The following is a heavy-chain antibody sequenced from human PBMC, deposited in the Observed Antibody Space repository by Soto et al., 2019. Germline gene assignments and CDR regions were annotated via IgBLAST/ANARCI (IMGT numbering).Heavy chain of an antibody. D-gene: IGHD6-13*01. V-gene: IGHV5-51*01. J-gene: IGHJ4*02. CDR3: AIQGRSSSAFDF. Sequence: EVQLVQSESEVKKPGESLKISCTVSGYSFVHYWIGGEREMPGKALEWVGNVYPGDSDTDYSPSSQGHVTISADTSITTTYLQWSHLQASDTAIYYFAIQGRSSSAFDFWGQGTLVIVSS. CDR2: VYPGDSDT. CDR1: GYSFVHYW.